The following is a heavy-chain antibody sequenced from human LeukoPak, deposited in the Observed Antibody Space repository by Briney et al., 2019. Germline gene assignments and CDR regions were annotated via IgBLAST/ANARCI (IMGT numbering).Heavy chain of an antibody. J-gene: IGHJ4*02. CDR3: ATPLDYYDSSGYHQGGD. CDR1: GFTFSSYW. CDR2: IKQDGSKK. D-gene: IGHD3-22*01. Sequence: PGGSLRLSCVASGFTFSSYWMTWVRQAPGKGLEWVANIKQDGSKKNYVDSVKGRFTISRDNAKNSLYLQTNSLRAEDTAVYYCATPLDYYDSSGYHQGGDWGQGTLVTVSS. V-gene: IGHV3-7*03.